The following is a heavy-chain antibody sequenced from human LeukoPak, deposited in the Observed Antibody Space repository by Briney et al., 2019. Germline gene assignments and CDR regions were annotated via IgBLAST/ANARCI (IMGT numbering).Heavy chain of an antibody. CDR2: IIPIFGTA. CDR1: GGTFISYA. CDR3: ARDHPIQGGTDSNWFDP. V-gene: IGHV1-69*13. Sequence: SVKVSCKASGGTFISYAISWVRQAPGQGLEWMGGIIPIFGTANYAQKFQGRVTITADESTSTAYMELSSLRSEDTAVYYCARDHPIQGGTDSNWFDPWGQGTLVTVSS. D-gene: IGHD1-1*01. J-gene: IGHJ5*02.